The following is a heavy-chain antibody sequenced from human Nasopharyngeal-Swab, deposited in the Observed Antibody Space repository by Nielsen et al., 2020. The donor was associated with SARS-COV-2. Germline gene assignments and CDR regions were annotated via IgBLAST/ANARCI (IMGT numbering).Heavy chain of an antibody. J-gene: IGHJ3*02. V-gene: IGHV4-31*02. CDR2: IYSSGST. D-gene: IGHD3-22*01. CDR3: ARAAITMIVVVSAFDI. Sequence: WIRQPPGKGLEWIGYIYSSGSTYYNPSLKSRVTISVDTSKNQFSLKLSSVTAADTAVYYCARAAITMIVVVSAFDIWGQGTMVTVSS.